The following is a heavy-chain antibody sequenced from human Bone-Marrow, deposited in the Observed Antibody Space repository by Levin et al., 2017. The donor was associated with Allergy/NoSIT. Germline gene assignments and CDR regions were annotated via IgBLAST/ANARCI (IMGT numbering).Heavy chain of an antibody. V-gene: IGHV3-73*01. CDR2: IRSKANSYAT. D-gene: IGHD6-19*01. CDR1: GFTFSGSA. Sequence: GGSLRLSCAASGFTFSGSAMHWVRQASGKGLEWVGRIRSKANSYATAYAASVKGRFTISRDDSKNTAYLQMNSLKTEDTAVYYCTTSSSGWYEADYYYDGMDGRGQGTTVTVSS. CDR3: TTSSSGWYEADYYYDGMDG. J-gene: IGHJ6*02.